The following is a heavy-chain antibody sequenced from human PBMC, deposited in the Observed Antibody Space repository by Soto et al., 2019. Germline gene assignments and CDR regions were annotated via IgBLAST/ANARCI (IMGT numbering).Heavy chain of an antibody. CDR3: ARLVNAAPDSSPAPVVDP. CDR2: IDPSDSYT. D-gene: IGHD6-6*01. J-gene: IGHJ5*02. CDR1: GYSFTSYW. V-gene: IGHV5-10-1*01. Sequence: GESLKISCKGSGYSFTSYWISWVRQMPGKGLEWMGRIDPSDSYTNYSPSFQGHVTISADKSISTAYLQWSSLKASDTAMYYCARLVNAAPDSSPAPVVDPWGQGTLVTVSS.